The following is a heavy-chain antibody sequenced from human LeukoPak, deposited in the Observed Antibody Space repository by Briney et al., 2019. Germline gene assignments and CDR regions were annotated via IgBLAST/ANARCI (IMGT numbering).Heavy chain of an antibody. CDR2: ISGSGGST. V-gene: IGHV3-23*01. D-gene: IGHD3-10*01. CDR3: AKDHYYGSGSFDY. CDR1: GFTFRSYA. Sequence: GGSLRLSCVASGFTFRSYAMSWVRQAPGKGLEWVSAISGSGGSTYYADSVKGRFTFSRDNSKNALYLQMNSLRAEDTAVNYCAKDHYYGSGSFDYWGQGTLVTVSS. J-gene: IGHJ4*02.